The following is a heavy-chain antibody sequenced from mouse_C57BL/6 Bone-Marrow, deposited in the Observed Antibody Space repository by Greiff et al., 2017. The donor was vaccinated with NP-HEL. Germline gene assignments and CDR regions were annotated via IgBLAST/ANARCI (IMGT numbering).Heavy chain of an antibody. D-gene: IGHD3-3*01. Sequence: EVKLVESGGGLVKPGGSLKLSCAASGFTFSDYGMAWVRQAPRKGPEWVAFISNLAYSIYYADTVTGRFTISRENATNTLYLEMSSLRAEDTAMYYCARKGLLHYWYFDVRGTGTTVTVSS. CDR3: ARKGLLHYWYFDV. J-gene: IGHJ1*03. CDR2: ISNLAYSI. V-gene: IGHV5-15*01. CDR1: GFTFSDYG.